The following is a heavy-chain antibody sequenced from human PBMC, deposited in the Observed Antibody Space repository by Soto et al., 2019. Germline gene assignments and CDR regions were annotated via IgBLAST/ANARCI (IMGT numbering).Heavy chain of an antibody. CDR2: IYPGDSDT. Sequence: PGESLKISCKGSGYSFTTYWIGWVRQMPGKGLEWMGIIYPGDSDTRYSPSFQGQVTISADKSTSTASLQWNSLKASDTAMYYCARRGFRSEYFDSWGQGTLVTVSS. CDR3: ARRGFRSEYFDS. J-gene: IGHJ4*02. CDR1: GYSFTTYW. V-gene: IGHV5-51*01.